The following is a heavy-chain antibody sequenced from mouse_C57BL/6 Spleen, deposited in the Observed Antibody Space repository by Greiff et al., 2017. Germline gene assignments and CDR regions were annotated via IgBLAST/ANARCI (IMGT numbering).Heavy chain of an antibody. J-gene: IGHJ2*01. Sequence: EVMLVESGGGLVKPGGSLKLSCAASGFTFSSYAMSWVRQTPEKRLEWVATISDGGSYTYSPDNVKGRFTISRDNAKNNLYLQMSHLKSEDTAMYYCAREDYYGSTLDYWGQGTTLTVSS. CDR2: ISDGGSYT. V-gene: IGHV5-4*01. CDR1: GFTFSSYA. CDR3: AREDYYGSTLDY. D-gene: IGHD1-1*01.